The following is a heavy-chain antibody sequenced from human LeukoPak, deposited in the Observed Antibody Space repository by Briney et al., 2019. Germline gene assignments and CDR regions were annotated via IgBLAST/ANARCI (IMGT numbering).Heavy chain of an antibody. V-gene: IGHV3-66*01. CDR3: ARTLGVAGCLPPVYYFDY. CDR2: IYSGGST. J-gene: IGHJ4*02. CDR1: GFTVSSNY. D-gene: IGHD6-19*01. Sequence: GGSLRLSCAASGFTVSSNYMSWVRQAPGKGLEWVSVIYSGGSTYYADSVKGRFTISRDNSKNTLYLQMNSLRAEDTAVYYCARTLGVAGCLPPVYYFDYWGQGTLVTVSS.